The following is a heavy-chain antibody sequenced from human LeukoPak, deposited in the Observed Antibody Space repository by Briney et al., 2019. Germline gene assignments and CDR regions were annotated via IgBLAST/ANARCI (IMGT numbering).Heavy chain of an antibody. Sequence: SETLSLTCAVYGGSFSGYYWSWIRQPPGKGLEWIGEINHSGSTNYNPSLKSRVTISVDTSKNQFSLKLSSVTAADTAVYYCARAQQQGHIVVVVAAPYGDYYDYWGQGTPVTVSS. D-gene: IGHD2-15*01. V-gene: IGHV4-34*01. CDR1: GGSFSGYY. J-gene: IGHJ4*02. CDR2: INHSGST. CDR3: ARAQQQGHIVVVVAAPYGDYYDY.